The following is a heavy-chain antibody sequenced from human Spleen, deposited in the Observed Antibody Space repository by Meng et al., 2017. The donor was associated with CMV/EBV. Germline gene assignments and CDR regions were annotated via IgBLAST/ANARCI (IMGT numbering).Heavy chain of an antibody. CDR3: ASNTKFYYSGMDV. J-gene: IGHJ6*02. CDR1: GFTVSSSY. V-gene: IGHV3-53*01. Sequence: GGSLRLSCAASGFTVSSSYMSWVRQAPGKGLELISVIYSDNSTYYADSVKGRFTISRENSKNTLYLQMNSLRAEDTALYYCASNTKFYYSGMDVWGQGTTVTVSS. CDR2: IYSDNST. D-gene: IGHD2/OR15-2a*01.